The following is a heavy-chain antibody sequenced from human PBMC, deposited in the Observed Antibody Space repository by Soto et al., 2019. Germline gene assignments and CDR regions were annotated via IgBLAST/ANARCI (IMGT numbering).Heavy chain of an antibody. J-gene: IGHJ6*02. V-gene: IGHV3-30*18. CDR1: GFTFSSYG. Sequence: GGSLRLSCAASGFTFSSYGMHWVRQAPGKGLEWVAVISYDGRNKYYADSVKGRFTISRDNSKNTLYLQMSSLRAEDTAVYYCVKDGSSGWPYYYGMDVWGQGTTVTVSS. D-gene: IGHD6-19*01. CDR3: VKDGSSGWPYYYGMDV. CDR2: ISYDGRNK.